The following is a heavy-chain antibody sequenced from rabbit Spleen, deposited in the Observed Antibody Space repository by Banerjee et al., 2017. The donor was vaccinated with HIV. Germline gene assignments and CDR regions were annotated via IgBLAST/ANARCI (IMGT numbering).Heavy chain of an antibody. D-gene: IGHD1-1*01. CDR2: INIVTGKS. J-gene: IGHJ4*01. V-gene: IGHV1S45*01. Sequence: QQQLVESGGGLVKPGASLTLTCKASGFSFSDRDVMCWVRQAPGKGLEWIACINIVTGKSVYASWAEGRFIMSRTSSTTVTLQMTSLTAADTATYFCARDLVAVIGWNFNLWGQGTLVTVS. CDR1: GFSFSDRDV. CDR3: ARDLVAVIGWNFNL.